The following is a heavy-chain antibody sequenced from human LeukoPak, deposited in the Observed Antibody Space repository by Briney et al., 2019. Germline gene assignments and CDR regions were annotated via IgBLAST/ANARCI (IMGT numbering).Heavy chain of an antibody. Sequence: GFLRLSRAASGFTLRHHSMSWGRQAPGKGLGGVSAISGSGGSTYYADSVKGRFTISRDNSKNTLYLQMNSLRAEDTAVYYCAKSTGSGSYWEFDYWGQGTLVTVSS. J-gene: IGHJ4*02. D-gene: IGHD3-10*01. V-gene: IGHV3-23*01. CDR2: ISGSGGST. CDR1: GFTLRHHS. CDR3: AKSTGSGSYWEFDY.